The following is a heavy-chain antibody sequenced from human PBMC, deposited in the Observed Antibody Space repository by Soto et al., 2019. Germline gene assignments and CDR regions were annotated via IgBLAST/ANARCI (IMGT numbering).Heavy chain of an antibody. J-gene: IGHJ4*02. Sequence: EVQLVESGGGLVQPGGSLRLSCAASGFTFSSYSMNWVRQAPGKGLEWVSYISSSSSTIYYAASVKGRFTISRDNAKNSLYLQMNSLRDEDTAVYYCARGLNYYDSSGYWGYWGQGTLVTVSS. D-gene: IGHD3-22*01. CDR1: GFTFSSYS. V-gene: IGHV3-48*02. CDR2: ISSSSSTI. CDR3: ARGLNYYDSSGYWGY.